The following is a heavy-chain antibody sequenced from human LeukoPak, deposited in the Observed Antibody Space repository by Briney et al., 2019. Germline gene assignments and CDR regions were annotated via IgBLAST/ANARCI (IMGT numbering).Heavy chain of an antibody. J-gene: IGHJ4*02. V-gene: IGHV4-59*01. D-gene: IGHD3-3*01. CDR1: GGSISSYY. CDR3: ARGSYDFWSGYYTHRYYFDY. Sequence: SETLSLTCTVSGGSISSYYWSWIRQPPGKGLEWIGYIYYSGSTNYNPSLKSRVTISVDTSKNQFSLKLSSVTAADTAVYYCARGSYDFWSGYYTHRYYFDYWGQGTLVTVSS. CDR2: IYYSGST.